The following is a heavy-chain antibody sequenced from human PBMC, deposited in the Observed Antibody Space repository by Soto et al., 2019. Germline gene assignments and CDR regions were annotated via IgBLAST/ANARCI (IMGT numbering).Heavy chain of an antibody. Sequence: QLQLQESGPGLVKPSETLSLTCTVSGGSISSSSYYWGWIRQPPGKGLEWIGSIYYSGSTYYNPSLKSRVTISVDTSKNQFSLKLSSVTAADTAVYYCARPTRGDTAMAEYYFDYWGQGTLVTVSS. J-gene: IGHJ4*02. V-gene: IGHV4-39*01. CDR1: GGSISSSSYY. CDR2: IYYSGST. D-gene: IGHD5-18*01. CDR3: ARPTRGDTAMAEYYFDY.